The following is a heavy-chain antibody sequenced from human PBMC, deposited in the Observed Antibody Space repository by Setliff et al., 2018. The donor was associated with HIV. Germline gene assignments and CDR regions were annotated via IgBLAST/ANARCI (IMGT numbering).Heavy chain of an antibody. CDR1: GFTFSSYA. V-gene: IGHV3-23*01. CDR3: GIRISISVIWTFDY. D-gene: IGHD3-3*01. CDR2: IGRTPGTI. J-gene: IGHJ4*02. Sequence: GGSLRLSCAASGFTFSSYAMSWVRQAPGKGLEWVSAIGRTPGTIYYADSVKGRFAISRDNSMNTLSLQMNSLRAEDTAVYYCGIRISISVIWTFDYWGQGMLVTVSS.